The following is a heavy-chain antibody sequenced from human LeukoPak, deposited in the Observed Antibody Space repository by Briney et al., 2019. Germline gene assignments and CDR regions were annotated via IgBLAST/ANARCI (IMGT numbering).Heavy chain of an antibody. Sequence: ASGKVLCKTSGFTFSDHYLHLVRQVPGQGLEWMGWINGKSGATFYAQKFQDRITVTRDRSIRTMYLEVNRLTTDDTAVYYCVRDFDWGPDYWGQGTPVAVSS. CDR1: GFTFSDHY. CDR2: INGKSGAT. J-gene: IGHJ4*02. D-gene: IGHD3-9*01. CDR3: VRDFDWGPDY. V-gene: IGHV1-2*02.